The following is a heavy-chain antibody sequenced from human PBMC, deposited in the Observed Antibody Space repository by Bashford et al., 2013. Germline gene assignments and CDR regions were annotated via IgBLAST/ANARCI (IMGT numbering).Heavy chain of an antibody. J-gene: IGHJ3*02. Sequence: GSLRLSCAASGFTFSSYAMSWVRQAPGKGLEWVSAISGSGGSTYYADSVKGRFTISRDNSKNTLYLQMNSLRAEDTAVYYCAKYNYYDSSGYWNHDAFDIWGQGTMVTVSS. V-gene: IGHV3-23*01. CDR2: ISGSGGST. CDR3: AKYNYYDSSGYWNHDAFDI. D-gene: IGHD3-22*01. CDR1: GFTFSSYA.